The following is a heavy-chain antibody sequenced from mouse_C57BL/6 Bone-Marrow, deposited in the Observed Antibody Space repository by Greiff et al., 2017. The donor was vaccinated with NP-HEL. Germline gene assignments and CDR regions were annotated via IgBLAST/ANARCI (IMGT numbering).Heavy chain of an antibody. D-gene: IGHD2-5*01. CDR3: ARETYYSNFF. J-gene: IGHJ3*01. V-gene: IGHV1-59*01. CDR2: IDPSDSYT. CDR1: GYTFTSYW. Sequence: VQLQQPGAELVRPGTSVTLSCKASGYTFTSYWMHWVKQRPGPGLEWIGVIDPSDSYTNYNQKFKGKATLTVDTSSSTAYMQLSSLTSEDSAVYYCARETYYSNFFWGQGTLVTVSA.